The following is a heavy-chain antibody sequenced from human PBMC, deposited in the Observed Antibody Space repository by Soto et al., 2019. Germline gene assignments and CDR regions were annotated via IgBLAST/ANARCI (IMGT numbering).Heavy chain of an antibody. CDR1: GFTFSSYG. D-gene: IGHD2-15*01. CDR2: IWHDGSNK. CDR3: ARANVVVVAATARHGMDV. V-gene: IGHV3-33*01. J-gene: IGHJ6*02. Sequence: QVQLVESGGGVVQPGRSLRLSCAASGFTFSSYGMHWVRQAPGKGLERVAVIWHDGSNKYYADSVKGRFTISRDNSKNTLYLQMNSLRAEDTAVYYCARANVVVVAATARHGMDVWGQGTTVTVSS.